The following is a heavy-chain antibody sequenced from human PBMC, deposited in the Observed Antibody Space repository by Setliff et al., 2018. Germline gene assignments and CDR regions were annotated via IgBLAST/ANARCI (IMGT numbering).Heavy chain of an antibody. J-gene: IGHJ4*02. V-gene: IGHV3-7*03. Sequence: PGGSLRLSCAASGFTFSSYWMSWVRQAPGKGLEWVANIKQDGGEKYYVGSVKGRFTISRDNSKNTLYLQMNNVRVEDTAAYYCVKRLTTSGSYKAFDYWGQGTLVTVSS. CDR3: VKRLTTSGSYKAFDY. CDR2: IKQDGGEK. D-gene: IGHD1-26*01. CDR1: GFTFSSYW.